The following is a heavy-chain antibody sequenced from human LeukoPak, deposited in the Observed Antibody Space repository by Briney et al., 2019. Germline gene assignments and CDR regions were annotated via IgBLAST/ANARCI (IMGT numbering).Heavy chain of an antibody. CDR3: ARQAYDYVWGSYKFWFDP. V-gene: IGHV4-59*01. CDR2: LYYTGDT. D-gene: IGHD3-16*01. Sequence: SETLSLTCNVSGGSISPYYWSWIRQVPGKGVEWIGYLYYTGDTKYNPSLKSRVTISVDTSKNQFSLKLRSVTAADTAVYYCARQAYDYVWGSYKFWFDPWGQGTLVTVSS. J-gene: IGHJ5*02. CDR1: GGSISPYY.